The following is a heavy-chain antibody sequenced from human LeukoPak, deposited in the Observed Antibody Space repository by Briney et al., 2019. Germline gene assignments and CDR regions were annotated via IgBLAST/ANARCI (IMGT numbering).Heavy chain of an antibody. D-gene: IGHD2-2*01. V-gene: IGHV3-23*01. J-gene: IGHJ4*02. CDR3: ARRRGYCSSTSCSTFDY. CDR2: ISGSGGST. Sequence: AGGSLRLSCAASGFTFNNAWMSWVRQAPGKGLEWVSAISGSGGSTYYADSVKGRFTISRDNSKNTLYLQMNSLRAEDTAVYYCARRRGYCSSTSCSTFDYWGQGTLVTVSS. CDR1: GFTFNNAW.